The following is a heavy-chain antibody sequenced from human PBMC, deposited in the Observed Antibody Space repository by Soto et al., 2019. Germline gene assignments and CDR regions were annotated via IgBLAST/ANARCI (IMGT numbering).Heavy chain of an antibody. D-gene: IGHD3-16*01. V-gene: IGHV3-33*08. Sequence: PGESLKISCADSGFTFSEYDMHWVRQAPGKGLEWVALISYLGTKTDYADSVKGRFTISRDNFKKTVSLQMESLRAEDSAVYFCARTDTGGTYFEFWGRGTLVTVSS. J-gene: IGHJ4*02. CDR3: ARTDTGGTYFEF. CDR1: GFTFSEYD. CDR2: ISYLGTKT.